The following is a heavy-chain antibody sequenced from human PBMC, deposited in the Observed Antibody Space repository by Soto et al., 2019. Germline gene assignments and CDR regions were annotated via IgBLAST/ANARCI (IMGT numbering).Heavy chain of an antibody. CDR3: ARVGSSIATRPFDY. CDR2: IYYSGIT. CDR1: GGSINSGDYY. D-gene: IGHD6-6*01. V-gene: IGHV4-30-4*01. Sequence: PSETMDLTCTVSGGSINSGDYYWSWIRQPPGKGLEWIGYIYYSGITYYNPSLKSRVTISVDTSKNQFSLKLSSVTAADTAVYYCARVGSSIATRPFDYWGQGTLVTVSS. J-gene: IGHJ4*02.